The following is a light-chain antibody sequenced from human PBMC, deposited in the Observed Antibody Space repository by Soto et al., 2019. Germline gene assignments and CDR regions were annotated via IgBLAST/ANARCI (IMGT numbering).Light chain of an antibody. J-gene: IGKJ5*01. CDR2: DAS. V-gene: IGKV1-5*01. CDR1: QTISTW. Sequence: DIQMTQSPPTLSASVGDRVTITCRASQTISTWLAWYQQKPGKAPKLLIYDASSLESGVPSRFSGSGSGTEFTLTISSLQPDDFATYYCQHYKTYAVTFGQGTRLEIK. CDR3: QHYKTYAVT.